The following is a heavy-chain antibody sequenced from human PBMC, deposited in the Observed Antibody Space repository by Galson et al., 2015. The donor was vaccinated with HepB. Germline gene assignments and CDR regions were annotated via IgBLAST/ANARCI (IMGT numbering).Heavy chain of an antibody. V-gene: IGHV5-51*01. Sequence: SGAEVKKPGESLKISCKASGYSFRNYWIGWVRQMPGKGLECMGIIYPGDSETRYSPYFQGQVTLSADKSTNTAYLQWSSLKASDTAVYYCARLGHEGYHYYGMDVWGQGTAVTVSS. CDR2: IYPGDSET. CDR1: GYSFRNYW. D-gene: IGHD2-2*01. J-gene: IGHJ6*02. CDR3: ARLGHEGYHYYGMDV.